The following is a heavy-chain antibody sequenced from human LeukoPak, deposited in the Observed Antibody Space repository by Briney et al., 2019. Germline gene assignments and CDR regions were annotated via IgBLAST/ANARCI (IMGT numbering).Heavy chain of an antibody. CDR2: ITSNSNDK. CDR1: GFIFKTYC. J-gene: IGHJ3*01. D-gene: IGHD3-22*01. CDR3: ARYYDRSGFYRDAFDL. V-gene: IGHV3-48*02. Sequence: GGSLRLSCAASGFIFKTYCMSWVRQAPGKGLEWLSYITSNSNDKYYADSVKGRFTISRDNAKDSLHLQMDSLRDEDTAVYYCARYYDRSGFYRDAFDLWGQGTWSPSLQ.